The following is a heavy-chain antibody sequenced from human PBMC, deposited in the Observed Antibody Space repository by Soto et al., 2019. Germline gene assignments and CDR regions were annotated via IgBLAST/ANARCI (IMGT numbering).Heavy chain of an antibody. CDR2: ISSSGYI. V-gene: IGHV3-21*01. J-gene: IGHJ6*02. CDR1: GSNFNSYT. CDR3: SRDCSGGSCYPGMDV. D-gene: IGHD2-15*01. Sequence: GVLRDSCAASGSNFNSYTLNWVRQASGKRLEWLSSISSSGYIFSTDSVRGRFTISRDNAKTSVYLQTNSLRAEDMAVYFCSRDCSGGSCYPGMDVWGQGTTVTV.